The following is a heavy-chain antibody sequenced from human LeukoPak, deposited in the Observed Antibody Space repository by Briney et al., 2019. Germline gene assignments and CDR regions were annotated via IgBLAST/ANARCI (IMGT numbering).Heavy chain of an antibody. J-gene: IGHJ4*02. CDR1: GFTFHNFA. V-gene: IGHV3-23*01. Sequence: GGSLRLSCAASGFTFHNFAMSWVRQAPGKGLEWVSSISSSGEFTFYADSVKGRFTIFSENSRYTLYLQMNSLRAEDAAMYYCVKDRPNYYESNGDYYKRDGDFWGQGTLVTVSA. CDR3: VKDRPNYYESNGDYYKRDGDF. D-gene: IGHD3-22*01. CDR2: ISSSGEFT.